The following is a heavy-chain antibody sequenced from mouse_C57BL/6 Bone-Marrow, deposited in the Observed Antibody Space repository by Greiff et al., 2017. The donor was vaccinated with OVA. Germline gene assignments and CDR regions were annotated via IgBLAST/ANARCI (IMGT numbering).Heavy chain of an antibody. D-gene: IGHD1-1*01. CDR2: ISSGGSYT. CDR3: GRHLRGYFDF. V-gene: IGHV5-6*01. Sequence: DVHLVESGGDLVKPGGSLKLSCAASGFTFSSYGMSWFRQTPDKRLEWVATISSGGSYTYYPDSVKGRFTISRANAKNTLYLQMSSLKSENTAMYYCGRHLRGYFDFWGTGTTVTVSS. CDR1: GFTFSSYG. J-gene: IGHJ1*03.